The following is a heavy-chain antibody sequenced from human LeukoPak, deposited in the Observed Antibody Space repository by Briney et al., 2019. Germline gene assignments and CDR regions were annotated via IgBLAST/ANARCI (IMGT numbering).Heavy chain of an antibody. CDR1: GYTLTNYW. Sequence: GESLKISCKGSGYTLTNYWIAWVRQMPGKGLDWMGIVYPGDSDTRYSPSFQGQVTISADKSINTAYLQWSTLKPSDTAMYYCARGSRYSYGYLFDYWGQGTLLTVSS. V-gene: IGHV5-51*01. CDR3: ARGSRYSYGYLFDY. CDR2: VYPGDSDT. D-gene: IGHD5-12*01. J-gene: IGHJ4*02.